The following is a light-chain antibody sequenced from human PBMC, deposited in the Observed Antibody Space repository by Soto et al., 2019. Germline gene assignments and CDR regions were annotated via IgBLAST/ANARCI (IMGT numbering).Light chain of an antibody. CDR3: QQRDKWPIT. V-gene: IGKV3D-20*02. Sequence: DIVLTQSPATLSLSPGERASLSCGASQTVSSSYLAWYQQKPGLAPRLLIYDASTRATGIPDRFSGRGSGTDFTLTISGLEPEDFSVYYCQQRDKWPITFGQGTRLEIK. CDR1: QTVSSSY. CDR2: DAS. J-gene: IGKJ5*01.